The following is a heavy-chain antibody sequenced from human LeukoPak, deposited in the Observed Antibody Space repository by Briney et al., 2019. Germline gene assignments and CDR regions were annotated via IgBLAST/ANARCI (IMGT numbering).Heavy chain of an antibody. CDR2: IYYSGST. V-gene: IGHV4-59*01. CDR1: GGSISSYY. J-gene: IGHJ3*02. D-gene: IGHD3-22*01. Sequence: SETLSLTCTVSGGSISSYYWNWIRQPPGKGLEWIGYIYYSGSTNYNPSLKSRVIISVDTSKNQFSLKLSSVTAADTAVYYCARGKTYYDISRDAFDIWGQGTMVTVSS. CDR3: ARGKTYYDISRDAFDI.